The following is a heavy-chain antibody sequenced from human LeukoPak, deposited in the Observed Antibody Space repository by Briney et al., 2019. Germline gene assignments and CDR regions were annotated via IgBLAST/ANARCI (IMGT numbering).Heavy chain of an antibody. CDR1: GYTFTSYY. V-gene: IGHV1-46*01. CDR2: INPSGGST. Sequence: ASVKVSCKASGYTFTSYYMHWVRQAPGQGLEWMGIINPSGGSTSYAQKFQGRVTMTRDTSTSTVYMELSSLRAEDTAVYYCAKVPGIAAAGSQHYFDYWGQGILVTVSS. J-gene: IGHJ4*02. D-gene: IGHD6-13*01. CDR3: AKVPGIAAAGSQHYFDY.